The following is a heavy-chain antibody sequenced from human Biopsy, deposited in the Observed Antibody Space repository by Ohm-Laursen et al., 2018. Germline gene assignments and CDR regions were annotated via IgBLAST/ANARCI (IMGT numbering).Heavy chain of an antibody. V-gene: IGHV4-59*01. CDR2: IYYSGST. CDR1: GGSIYNFF. CDR3: ARGMRSSGWPYFAS. J-gene: IGHJ4*02. Sequence: TLSLTCTVSGGSIYNFFWSWIRQPPGKGLEWIGYIYYSGSTNYNPSLESRVTMSVDMPKNQFSLKLSSVTAADTPIYYCARGMRSSGWPYFASWGQGTLVTVSS. D-gene: IGHD6-19*01.